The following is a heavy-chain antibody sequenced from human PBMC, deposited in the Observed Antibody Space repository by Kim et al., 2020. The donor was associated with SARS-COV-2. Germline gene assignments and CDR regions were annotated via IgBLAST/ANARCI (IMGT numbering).Heavy chain of an antibody. CDR1: GFAFSTSW. J-gene: IGHJ4*01. D-gene: IGHD3-22*01. CDR3: ARDPYDSSGYGAFDY. Sequence: GGSLRLSCVGSGFAFSTSWMTCVRQVPGKGLEWVANIKEDGRDTYYVDSVKGRFTISRDNAKSSVYLQMNSLRAEDTAVYYCARDPYDSSGYGAFDYWG. CDR2: IKEDGRDT. V-gene: IGHV3-7*01.